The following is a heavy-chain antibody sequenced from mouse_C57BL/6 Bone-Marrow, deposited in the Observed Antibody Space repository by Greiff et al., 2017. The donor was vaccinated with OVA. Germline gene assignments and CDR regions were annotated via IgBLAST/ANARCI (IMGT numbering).Heavy chain of an antibody. V-gene: IGHV1-15*01. Sequence: QVQLKESGAELVRPGASVTLSCKASGYTFTDYEMNWVKQTTVHGLEWIGAIDPETGGTAYNQKFKGKAKLTADKSSSTAYMELRSLTSEDSAVYYCTRCYSNYYAMDYWGQGTSVTVSS. D-gene: IGHD2-5*01. CDR3: TRCYSNYYAMDY. J-gene: IGHJ4*01. CDR1: GYTFTDYE. CDR2: IDPETGGT.